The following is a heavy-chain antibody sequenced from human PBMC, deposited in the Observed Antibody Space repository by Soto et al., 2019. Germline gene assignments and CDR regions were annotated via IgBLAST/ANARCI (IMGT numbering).Heavy chain of an antibody. CDR1: GFTFSSYS. D-gene: IGHD3-22*01. Sequence: EVQLVESGGGLVQPGGSLRLSCAASGFTFSSYSMNWVRQAPGKGLEWVLYISSSSSTIYYADSVKGRFTISRDNAKNSLYLQMNSLRDEDTAVYYCARDQFHAYYYDSSGYYGVGIWGQGTMVTVSS. J-gene: IGHJ3*02. CDR3: ARDQFHAYYYDSSGYYGVGI. CDR2: ISSSSSTI. V-gene: IGHV3-48*02.